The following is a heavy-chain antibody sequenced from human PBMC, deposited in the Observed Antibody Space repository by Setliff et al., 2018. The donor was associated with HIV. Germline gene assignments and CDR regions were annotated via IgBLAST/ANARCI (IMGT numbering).Heavy chain of an antibody. Sequence: SVKVSCKASGGTFISYAISWVRQAPGQGLEWMGGIIPIFGITNYAQKFQGRLTVTRDTSTSTVYMDLSSLTSGDTAVYYCARGRGFSGSLTTVDFFEFWGQGTLVTVS. D-gene: IGHD6-19*01. CDR3: ARGRGFSGSLTTVDFFEF. J-gene: IGHJ1*01. V-gene: IGHV1-69*10. CDR1: GGTFISYA. CDR2: IIPIFGIT.